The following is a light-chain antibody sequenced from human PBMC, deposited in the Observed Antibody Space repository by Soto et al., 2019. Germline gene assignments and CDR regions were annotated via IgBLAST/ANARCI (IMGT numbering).Light chain of an antibody. CDR2: EDN. J-gene: IGLJ2*01. CDR3: QSYDSSNQVV. Sequence: NCMLTQPHSVSESPGKTVTISCTGSSGSIASNYVQWYQQRPGSAPTTVIYEDNQRPSGVPDRFSGSIDSSSNSASLTIYGLKTEDEAGYYCQSYDSSNQVVFGGGTTLTVL. V-gene: IGLV6-57*02. CDR1: SGSIASNY.